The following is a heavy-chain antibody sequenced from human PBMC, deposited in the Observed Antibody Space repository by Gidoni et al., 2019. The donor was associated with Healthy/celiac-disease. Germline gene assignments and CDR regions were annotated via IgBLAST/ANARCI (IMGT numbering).Heavy chain of an antibody. Sequence: EVQLVQSGAEVKKPGESLKISCKGSGYNFATYWIGWVRQMPGKGLEYMGLIYPGDSDTKYSPSFQGQVTISADKSISTAYMQWSSLKASDTAMYYCARAYYRDAFDIWGQGTMVTVSS. V-gene: IGHV5-51*01. CDR3: ARAYYRDAFDI. D-gene: IGHD1-26*01. J-gene: IGHJ3*02. CDR2: IYPGDSDT. CDR1: GYNFATYW.